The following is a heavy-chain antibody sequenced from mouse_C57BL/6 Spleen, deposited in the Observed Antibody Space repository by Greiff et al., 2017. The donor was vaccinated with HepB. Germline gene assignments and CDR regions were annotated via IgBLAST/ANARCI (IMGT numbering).Heavy chain of an antibody. Sequence: VNVVESGAELVRPGASVTLSCKASGYTFTDYEMHWVKQTPVHGLEWIGAIDPETGGTAYNQKFKGKAILTADKSSSTAYMELRSLTSEDSAVYYCTRYYYGSSPGFAYWGQGTLVTVSA. CDR1: GYTFTDYE. V-gene: IGHV1-15*01. J-gene: IGHJ3*01. D-gene: IGHD1-1*01. CDR3: TRYYYGSSPGFAY. CDR2: IDPETGGT.